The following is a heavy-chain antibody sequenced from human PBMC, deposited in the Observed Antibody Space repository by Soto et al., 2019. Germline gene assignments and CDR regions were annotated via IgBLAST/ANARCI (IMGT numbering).Heavy chain of an antibody. CDR1: GYSFTNYW. D-gene: IGHD6-19*01. J-gene: IGHJ4*02. CDR3: AIRMIPVADEYYFDY. V-gene: IGHV5-51*01. Sequence: PEESLKISCKGSGYSFTNYWIGWVRQLPGRGLEWMGIIYPGDSDTRYSPPFHDQVTISADKSISTAYLQWRSLKASDTAMFYCAIRMIPVADEYYFDYWGQGTQVTVSS. CDR2: IYPGDSDT.